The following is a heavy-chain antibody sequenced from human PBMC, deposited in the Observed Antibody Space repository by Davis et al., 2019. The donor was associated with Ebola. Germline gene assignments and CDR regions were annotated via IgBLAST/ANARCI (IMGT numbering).Heavy chain of an antibody. V-gene: IGHV3-11*06. CDR3: ARDYGGKVRGRGYYYYYGMDV. J-gene: IGHJ6*04. Sequence: LSLTCTVSGGSISSSSYYWGWIRQAPGKGPEWVSSISSSASYKNYADSVKGRFTISRDDAKKSLYLQMDSLRAEDTAVYYCARDYGGKVRGRGYYYYYGMDVWGKGTTVTVSS. D-gene: IGHD2-2*01. CDR1: GGSISSSSYY. CDR2: ISSSASYK.